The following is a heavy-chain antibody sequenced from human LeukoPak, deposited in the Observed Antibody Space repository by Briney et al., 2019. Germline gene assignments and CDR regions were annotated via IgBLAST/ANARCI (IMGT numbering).Heavy chain of an antibody. CDR3: ATAFEYSSSSHWFDP. CDR2: FDTEDGET. Sequence: GASVKVSCKVSGYTLTELSMHWVRQAPGKGLEWMGGFDTEDGETIYAQKFQGRVSMTEDTSTDTAYMELSSLRSEDTAVYYCATAFEYSSSSHWFDPSGQGTLVTVSS. CDR1: GYTLTELS. J-gene: IGHJ5*02. D-gene: IGHD6-6*01. V-gene: IGHV1-24*01.